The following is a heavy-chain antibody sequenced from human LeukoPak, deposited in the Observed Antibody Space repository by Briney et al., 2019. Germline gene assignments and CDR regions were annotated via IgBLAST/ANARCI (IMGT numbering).Heavy chain of an antibody. Sequence: SETLSLTCAVYGGSFSGYYWSWIRQPPGKGLEWIGEINHSGSTNYNPSLKSRVTMSVDTSKNQFSLKLSSVTVADTAVYYCARMGDYGSGSYYTTYYFDYWGQGTLVTVSS. V-gene: IGHV4-34*01. CDR2: INHSGST. CDR3: ARMGDYGSGSYYTTYYFDY. CDR1: GGSFSGYY. J-gene: IGHJ4*02. D-gene: IGHD3-10*01.